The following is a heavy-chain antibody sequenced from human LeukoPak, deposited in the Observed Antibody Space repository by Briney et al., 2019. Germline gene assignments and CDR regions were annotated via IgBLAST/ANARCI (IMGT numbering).Heavy chain of an antibody. CDR1: GGSISSYY. J-gene: IGHJ6*02. CDR3: ARDTDIEVVPAAFYYYYGMDV. CDR2: IYTSGST. D-gene: IGHD2-2*01. V-gene: IGHV4-4*07. Sequence: SETLSLTCTVSGGSISSYYWSWIRQPAGKGLEWIGRIYTSGSTNYNPSLKSRVTMSVDTSKNQFSLKLSSVTAADTAVYYCARDTDIEVVPAAFYYYYGMDVWGQGTTVTVSS.